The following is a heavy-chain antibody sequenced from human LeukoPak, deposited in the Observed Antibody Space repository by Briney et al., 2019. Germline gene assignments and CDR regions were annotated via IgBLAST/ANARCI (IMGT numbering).Heavy chain of an antibody. Sequence: PGGSLRLSCAASGFTFSDYYMSWIRQAPGKGLGWVSYISCSGSTLYYADSVKGRFTMPRDNAKNSVYLQMNSLRAEDTAVYYCTRDAALVPGKNFWGQGTLVTVSS. CDR2: ISCSGSTL. D-gene: IGHD6-19*01. V-gene: IGHV3-11*04. J-gene: IGHJ4*02. CDR3: TRDAALVPGKNF. CDR1: GFTFSDYY.